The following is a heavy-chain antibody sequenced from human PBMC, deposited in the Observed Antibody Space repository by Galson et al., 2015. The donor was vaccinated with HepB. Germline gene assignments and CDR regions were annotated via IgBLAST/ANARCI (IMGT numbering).Heavy chain of an antibody. CDR1: RYTFTGYY. CDR3: ARRRQYYGSLYRSGADAFDI. V-gene: IGHV1-2*06. D-gene: IGHD2-2*02. Sequence: SVKVSCKASRYTFTGYYMHWVRQTPGQGLEWMGRINSNSGDTNYAQRFQGRVTMTRDTSISTAYMELSRLRSDDTAVYYCARRRQYYGSLYRSGADAFDIWGQGTMVTVSS. J-gene: IGHJ3*02. CDR2: INSNSGDT.